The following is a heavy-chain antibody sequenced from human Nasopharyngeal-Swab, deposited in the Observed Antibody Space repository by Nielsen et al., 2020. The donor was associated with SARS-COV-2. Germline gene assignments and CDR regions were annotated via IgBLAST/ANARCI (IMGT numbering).Heavy chain of an antibody. Sequence: RQMPGEGLEGISFISSSGTKEQYRGYVRGRFTISRDNAKNSAYLHMNSLRAEDTAIYYCARQYSCGYYFDYWGQGTLVTVSS. V-gene: IGHV3-11*01. CDR2: ISSSGTKE. J-gene: IGHJ4*02. CDR3: ARQYSCGYYFDY. D-gene: IGHD2-21*01.